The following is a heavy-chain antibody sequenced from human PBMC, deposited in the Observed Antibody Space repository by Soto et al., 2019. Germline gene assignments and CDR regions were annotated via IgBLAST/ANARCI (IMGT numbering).Heavy chain of an antibody. CDR3: ARGFPARYCSGGSCSWFDR. CDR2: IYYSGST. J-gene: IGHJ5*02. D-gene: IGHD2-15*01. Sequence: SETLSLTCTVSGGSISSGGYYWSWIRQHPGKGLEWIGYIYYSGSTYYNPSLKSRVTISVDTSKNQFSLKLSSVTAADTAVYYCARGFPARYCSGGSCSWFDRWGKGTLGTVSS. CDR1: GGSISSGGYY. V-gene: IGHV4-31*03.